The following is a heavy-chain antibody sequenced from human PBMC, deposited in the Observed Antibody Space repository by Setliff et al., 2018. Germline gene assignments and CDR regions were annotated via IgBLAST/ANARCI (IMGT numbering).Heavy chain of an antibody. CDR1: GFSFSNYW. V-gene: IGHV3-74*01. CDR2: IYSDGSST. CDR3: ARDGHNVYYFDY. D-gene: IGHD1-1*01. J-gene: IGHJ4*03. Sequence: GESLKISCAASGFSFSNYWMHWVRQAPGKGLVWVSRIYSDGSSTNYADSVKGQFTVSRDNAKNTLYLQMNSLRAEDTAVYYCARDGHNVYYFDYWVPETLLVTVSS.